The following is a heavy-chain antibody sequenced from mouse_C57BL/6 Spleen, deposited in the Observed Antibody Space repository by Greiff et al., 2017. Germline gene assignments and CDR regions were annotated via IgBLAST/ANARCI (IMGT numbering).Heavy chain of an antibody. V-gene: IGHV8-12*01. J-gene: IGHJ4*01. CDR2: IYWDDDK. Sequence: QVTLKESGPGILQSSQTLSLTCSFSGFSLSTSGMGVSWIRQPSGKGLEWLAHIYWDDDKRYNPSLKSRLTISKDTSRNQVFLKITSVDTADTATYYCARREGYYGNYGYAMDYWGQGTSVTVSS. CDR3: ARREGYYGNYGYAMDY. D-gene: IGHD2-1*01. CDR1: GFSLSTSGMG.